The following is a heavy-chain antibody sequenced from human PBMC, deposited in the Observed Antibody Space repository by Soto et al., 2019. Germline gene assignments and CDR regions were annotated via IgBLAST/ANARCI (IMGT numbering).Heavy chain of an antibody. CDR3: ARRDSSTHDRY. CDR1: GGSISSSSYY. Sequence: QLQLQASGPGLVTPSETLSLTCTVSGGSISSSSYYWGWLRQPPGTGLEWIGRIYYSGSTYYNPSLKSRVTISVDTSKNQFALKPLSVTAADTAVYYCARRDSSTHDRYWGQGTLVTVSS. CDR2: IYYSGST. D-gene: IGHD2-15*01. V-gene: IGHV4-39*01. J-gene: IGHJ4*02.